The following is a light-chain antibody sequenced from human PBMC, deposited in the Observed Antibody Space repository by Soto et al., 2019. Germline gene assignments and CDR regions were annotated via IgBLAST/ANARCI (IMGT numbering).Light chain of an antibody. V-gene: IGLV2-14*01. CDR1: SSDVGGYNY. J-gene: IGLJ3*02. Sequence: QSVLTQPASVSGSPGQXXTISCTGTSSDVGGYNYVSWYQQHPGKAPKLMIYEVSNRPSGVSNRFSGSKSGNTASLTISGLQAEDEADYYCSSYTRSNTHWVFGGGTKLTVL. CDR2: EVS. CDR3: SSYTRSNTHWV.